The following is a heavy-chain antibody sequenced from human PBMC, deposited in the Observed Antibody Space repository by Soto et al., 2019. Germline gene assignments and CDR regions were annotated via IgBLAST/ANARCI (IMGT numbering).Heavy chain of an antibody. D-gene: IGHD2-21*01. CDR2: ISGSGDYT. J-gene: IGHJ3*02. CDR3: ANHGGVDI. V-gene: IGHV3-23*01. CDR1: GFTFSTSG. Sequence: EVQLLESGGGLVQPGGSLRLSCAASGFTFSTSGMSWVRQAPGKGLEWVSSISGSGDYTNYADSVKGRFTISRDNSKNTLYLQINSLTDEDTAVYYCANHGGVDIWGQGTMVAVSS.